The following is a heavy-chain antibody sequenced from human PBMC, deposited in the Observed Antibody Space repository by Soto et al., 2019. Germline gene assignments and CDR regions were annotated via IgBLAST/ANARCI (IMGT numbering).Heavy chain of an antibody. V-gene: IGHV3-23*01. Sequence: GGCLRLSCTNSLFSFASFAVTWVRQAPGKGLEWVATISGSDGKTYYADSVKGRFSISRDTSRNTLYLQMNSMRADDTAIYYCAKWSYLDYWGQGTRVTVS. CDR2: ISGSDGKT. CDR1: LFSFASFA. CDR3: AKWSYLDY. D-gene: IGHD3-3*01. J-gene: IGHJ4*02.